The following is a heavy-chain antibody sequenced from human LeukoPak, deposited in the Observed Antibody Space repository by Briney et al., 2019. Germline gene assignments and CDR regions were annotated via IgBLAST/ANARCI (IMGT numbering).Heavy chain of an antibody. J-gene: IGHJ4*02. Sequence: GGSLRLSCAASGFTFSSYAMSWVRQAPGKGLEWVSGISWNSGSIGYADSVKGRFTISRDNAKNSLYLQMNSLRAEDTALYYCAKDQWLVPNYFDYWGQGTLVTVSS. CDR3: AKDQWLVPNYFDY. V-gene: IGHV3-9*01. D-gene: IGHD6-19*01. CDR1: GFTFSSYA. CDR2: ISWNSGSI.